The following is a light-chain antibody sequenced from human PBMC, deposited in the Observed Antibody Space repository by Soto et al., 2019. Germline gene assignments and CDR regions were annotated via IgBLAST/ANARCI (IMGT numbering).Light chain of an antibody. CDR2: TSG. Sequence: IPMTQCPSSLSASVGDRDTITCRASQRITTYLNWYQQKPGKAPKLLVSTSGTLQRGVPSRFSGSGSGTDFTLTITALRPEDFATYFCQHSYSIPYTFGQGTKLEIK. CDR3: QHSYSIPYT. V-gene: IGKV1-39*01. J-gene: IGKJ2*01. CDR1: QRITTY.